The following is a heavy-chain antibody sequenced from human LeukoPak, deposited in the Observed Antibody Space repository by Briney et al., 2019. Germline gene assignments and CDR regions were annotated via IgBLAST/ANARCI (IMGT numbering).Heavy chain of an antibody. Sequence: SETLSLTCTVSGGSLSSYYWSWIRQPPGKGLEWIGYIYYSGSTNYNPSLKSRVTISVDTSKNQFSLKLSSVTAADTAVYYCARLDYDFWSGYYTRMDVWGQGTTVTVSS. CDR1: GGSLSSYY. CDR2: IYYSGST. D-gene: IGHD3-3*01. CDR3: ARLDYDFWSGYYTRMDV. V-gene: IGHV4-59*08. J-gene: IGHJ6*02.